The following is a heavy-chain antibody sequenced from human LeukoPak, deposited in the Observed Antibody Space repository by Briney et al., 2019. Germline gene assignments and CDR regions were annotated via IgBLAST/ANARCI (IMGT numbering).Heavy chain of an antibody. J-gene: IGHJ4*02. Sequence: NPSETLSLTCTVSGGSISSYYWSWIRQPPGKGLEWIGYIYYSRSTNYNPSLKSRVTISVHTSKNQLSLKLSSVTAADTAVYYCARNADDFWSGYYMFDYWGQGTLVTVSS. V-gene: IGHV4-59*01. CDR3: ARNADDFWSGYYMFDY. CDR1: GGSISSYY. D-gene: IGHD3-3*01. CDR2: IYYSRST.